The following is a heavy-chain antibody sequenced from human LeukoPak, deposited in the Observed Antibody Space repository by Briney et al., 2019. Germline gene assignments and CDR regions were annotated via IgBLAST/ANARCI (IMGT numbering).Heavy chain of an antibody. CDR3: ARVRGSYLWGAFDI. J-gene: IGHJ3*02. CDR1: GFTFSSYG. V-gene: IGHV3-30*02. CDR2: IRFDGNNK. D-gene: IGHD1-26*01. Sequence: PGGSLRLSCAASGFTFSSYGMNWVRQAPGKGLEWVTFIRFDGNNKYYADSVKGRFTISRDNAKNSLYLQMNSLRAEDTAVYYCARVRGSYLWGAFDIWGQGTMVTVSS.